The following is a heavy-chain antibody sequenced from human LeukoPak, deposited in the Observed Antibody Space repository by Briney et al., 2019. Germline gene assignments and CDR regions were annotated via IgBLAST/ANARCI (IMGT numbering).Heavy chain of an antibody. CDR1: GGSISSGSYY. D-gene: IGHD1-26*01. Sequence: SETLSLTXTVSGGSISSGSYYWSWIRQPAGKGLEWIGRIYTSGSTNYNPSLKSRVTISVDTSKNQFSLKLSSVTAADTAVYYCARDRSGSYGDWFDPWGQGTLVTVSS. V-gene: IGHV4-61*02. J-gene: IGHJ5*02. CDR3: ARDRSGSYGDWFDP. CDR2: IYTSGST.